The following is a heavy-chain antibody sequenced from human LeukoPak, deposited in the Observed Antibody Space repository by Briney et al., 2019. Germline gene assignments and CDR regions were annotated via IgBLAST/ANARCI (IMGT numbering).Heavy chain of an antibody. CDR1: GFTFSSSA. J-gene: IGHJ1*01. Sequence: GGSLRLSCAASGFTFSSSAMSWVRQVPGKGLEWVSGISASGGSTNYADSVKGRFTISRDNSKNTLYLQMNSLRAEDTAVYYCAKSAVAGTPWEYFQHWGQGTLVTVSS. D-gene: IGHD6-19*01. CDR2: ISASGGST. CDR3: AKSAVAGTPWEYFQH. V-gene: IGHV3-23*01.